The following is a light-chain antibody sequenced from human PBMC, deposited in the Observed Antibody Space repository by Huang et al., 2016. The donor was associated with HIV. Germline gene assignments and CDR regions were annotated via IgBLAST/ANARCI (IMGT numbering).Light chain of an antibody. V-gene: IGKV1-5*01. Sequence: DIQMTQTPSTLAASVGDRVTITCRASQSIIPWLAWFQQKPGKAPKLLIFEVSNLESGVPSRFSGSGSGSEFTLTINSLQPDDLATYYCQQYKSYPWTFGQGTKVEI. CDR2: EVS. J-gene: IGKJ1*01. CDR3: QQYKSYPWT. CDR1: QSIIPW.